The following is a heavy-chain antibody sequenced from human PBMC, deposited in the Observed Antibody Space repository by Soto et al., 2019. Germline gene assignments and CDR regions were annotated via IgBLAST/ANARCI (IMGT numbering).Heavy chain of an antibody. CDR3: ARLGGSYAVPHFDY. J-gene: IGHJ4*02. CDR1: GVSINHYC. CDR2: IYYSGTTT. Sequence: PSETLSLTCTVSGVSINHYCWTWIRQPPGKGLEWMGYIYYSGTTTNYNPSLKSRVTLSVDTSKNQFSLKLSSVTAADTAVYYCARLGGSYAVPHFDYWGQGTLVTVSS. D-gene: IGHD1-26*01. V-gene: IGHV4-59*08.